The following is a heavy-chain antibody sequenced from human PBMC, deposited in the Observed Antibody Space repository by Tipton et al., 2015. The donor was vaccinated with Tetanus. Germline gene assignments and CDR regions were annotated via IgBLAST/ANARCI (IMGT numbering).Heavy chain of an antibody. CDR2: IYYSGST. J-gene: IGHJ4*02. CDR1: GGSISSYY. Sequence: TLSLTCTVSGGSISSYYWSWIRQPPGKGLEWIGYIYYSGSTNYNPSLKSRDTISVDTSKNQFSLKLSSVTAADTAVYYCARRHVDTAMVTCDYWGQGSLVTVSS. CDR3: ARRHVDTAMVTCDY. V-gene: IGHV4-59*08. D-gene: IGHD5-18*01.